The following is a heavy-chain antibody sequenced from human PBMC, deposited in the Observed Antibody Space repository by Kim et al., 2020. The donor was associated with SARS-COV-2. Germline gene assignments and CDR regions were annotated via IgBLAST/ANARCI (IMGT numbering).Heavy chain of an antibody. CDR1: GGSISSYY. V-gene: IGHV4-59*01. J-gene: IGHJ4*02. CDR2: IYYSGST. CDR3: ARGGYGGNLPFDY. Sequence: SETLSLTCTVSGGSISSYYWSWIRQPPGKGLEWIGYIYYSGSTNYNPSLKSRVTISVYTSKNQFSLKLSSVTAADTAVYYCARGGYGGNLPFDYWGQGT. D-gene: IGHD2-15*01.